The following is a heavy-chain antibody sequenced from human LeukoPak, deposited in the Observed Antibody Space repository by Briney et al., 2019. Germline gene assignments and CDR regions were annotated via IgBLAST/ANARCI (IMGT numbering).Heavy chain of an antibody. D-gene: IGHD6-13*01. CDR1: GGSFSGYY. CDR3: ARVHSSRDY. J-gene: IGHJ4*02. CDR2: INHSGST. V-gene: IGHV4-34*01. Sequence: PSETLSLTCAVYGGSFSGYYWSWIRQPPGKGLEWIGEINHSGSTNYNPSLKSRVTISVDTSKNQFSLKLGSVTAADTAVYCCARVHSSRDYWGQGTLVTVSS.